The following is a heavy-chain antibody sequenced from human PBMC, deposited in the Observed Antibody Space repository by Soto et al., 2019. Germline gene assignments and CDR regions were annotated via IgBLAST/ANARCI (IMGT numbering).Heavy chain of an antibody. D-gene: IGHD2-15*01. CDR3: ASGIGYCSGGTCYSVPDYFDP. CDR2: TEHSGGT. J-gene: IGHJ5*02. CDR1: GGSISSGDYY. Sequence: QVQLQESGPGLVKPSQTLSLTCTASGGSISSGDYYWSWIRQPPGKGLEWIGYTEHSGGTYYNPSLKSRVTISVDTSKNQFSLRLSSVTAADTAVYYCASGIGYCSGGTCYSVPDYFDPWGQGTLVTVSS. V-gene: IGHV4-30-4*01.